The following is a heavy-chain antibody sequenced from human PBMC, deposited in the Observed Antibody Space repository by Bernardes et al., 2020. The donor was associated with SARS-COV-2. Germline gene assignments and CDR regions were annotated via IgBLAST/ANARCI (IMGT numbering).Heavy chain of an antibody. CDR3: AKARAYDFWCGSPFDY. CDR2: ISCSGGST. D-gene: IGHD3-3*01. J-gene: IGHJ4*02. V-gene: IGHV3-23*01. CDR1: GFTISSYA. Sequence: GSLSLSCAASGFTISSYAMSWVRPAPGKGLEWVSAISCSGGSTYYADSVKGLFTIARDNSKNTLYLQMNSLSAEDTAVYYCAKARAYDFWCGSPFDYWGQGTLVTVSS.